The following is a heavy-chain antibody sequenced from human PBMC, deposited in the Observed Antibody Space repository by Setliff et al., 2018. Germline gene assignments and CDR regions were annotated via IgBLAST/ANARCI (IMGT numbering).Heavy chain of an antibody. V-gene: IGHV1-18*01. CDR1: GYTFTDYG. Sequence: ASVKVSCKASGYTFTDYGVSWVRQAPEQGLEWVGWISPYTGNTYYAPKFQGRVIMTTDTSTGTAYMELRSLRSDDTAVYYCSRLVRFCTTSTCQGASASEHWGQGTLVTVSS. J-gene: IGHJ4*02. D-gene: IGHD2-8*01. CDR2: ISPYTGNT. CDR3: SRLVRFCTTSTCQGASASEH.